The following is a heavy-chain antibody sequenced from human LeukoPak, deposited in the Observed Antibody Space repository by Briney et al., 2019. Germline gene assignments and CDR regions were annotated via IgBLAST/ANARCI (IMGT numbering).Heavy chain of an antibody. Sequence: GGSLRLSCAASGFTFSSYGMHWVRQAPGKGLEWVAFIRYDGSNKYYADSVKGRFTISRDNSKNTLYLQMNSLRAEDTAVYYCAKAELITYGVSYYRGFFDYWGQGTLVTVSS. D-gene: IGHD1-14*01. V-gene: IGHV3-30*02. J-gene: IGHJ4*02. CDR3: AKAELITYGVSYYRGFFDY. CDR1: GFTFSSYG. CDR2: IRYDGSNK.